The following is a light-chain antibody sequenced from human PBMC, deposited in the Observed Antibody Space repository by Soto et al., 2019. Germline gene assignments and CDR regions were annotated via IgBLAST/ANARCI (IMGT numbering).Light chain of an antibody. CDR1: HDIRSN. CDR2: DAS. V-gene: IGKV3-15*01. J-gene: IGKJ1*01. CDR3: QQFNNWPPWT. Sequence: EIVMTQSPATLSVSPGERATLSCRASHDIRSNLAWYQQKPGQSPRLLFYDASTRATGVPARFSGSGSGTEFTLTISSLQSEDFAVYYCQQFNNWPPWTFGQGTKVEIK.